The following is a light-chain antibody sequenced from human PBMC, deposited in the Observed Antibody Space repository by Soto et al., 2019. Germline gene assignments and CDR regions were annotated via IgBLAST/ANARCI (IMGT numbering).Light chain of an antibody. CDR2: AAS. CDR1: QSISSY. Sequence: IQMTQSPSSLSSSVRDRFTITCRASQSISSYLNWYQQKPGKAPKLLIYAASSLQSGVPPRFSGSGSGTDFTLTISSLQPEDFATYYCLQDYNYPYTFGQGTKVDIK. V-gene: IGKV1-6*01. J-gene: IGKJ2*01. CDR3: LQDYNYPYT.